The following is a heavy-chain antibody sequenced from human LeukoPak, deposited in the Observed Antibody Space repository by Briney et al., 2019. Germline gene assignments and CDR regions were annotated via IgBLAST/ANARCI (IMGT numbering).Heavy chain of an antibody. CDR2: VSYDGSNK. J-gene: IGHJ4*02. CDR3: ARDQRGYSYVSGDY. V-gene: IGHV3-30*04. CDR1: GFTFSSYA. D-gene: IGHD5-18*01. Sequence: GGSLRLSCGASGFTFSSYAMHWVRQAPGKGLEWVAVVSYDGSNKYYADSMKGRFTISRDNAKNTLFLQMNSLRPEDTAVYYCARDQRGYSYVSGDYWGQGTLVTVSS.